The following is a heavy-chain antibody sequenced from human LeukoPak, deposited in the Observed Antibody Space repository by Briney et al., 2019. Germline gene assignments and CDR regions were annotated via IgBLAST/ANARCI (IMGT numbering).Heavy chain of an antibody. CDR3: ARVKVAAAGMTFPDY. D-gene: IGHD6-13*01. CDR1: GGTFISYA. Sequence: ASVTVSFKASGGTFISYAISWVRQAPGQGREWMGRIIPILGIANYAQKFQGRVTITADKSTSTAYMELSSLRSEDTAVYYCARVKVAAAGMTFPDYWGQGTLVTVSS. J-gene: IGHJ4*02. V-gene: IGHV1-69*04. CDR2: IIPILGIA.